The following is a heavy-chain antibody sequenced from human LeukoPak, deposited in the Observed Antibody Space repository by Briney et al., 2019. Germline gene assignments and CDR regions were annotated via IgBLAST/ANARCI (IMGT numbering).Heavy chain of an antibody. CDR2: INPNSGGT. CDR1: GYTFTGYY. Sequence: GASVKVSCKASGYTFTGYYMHWVRQAPGQGLEWMGRINPNSGGTNYAQKFQGRVTMTRDTSISTAYMELSRLRSDDTAVYYCARERERNYCSSTSCYTGFDPWGQGTLVTVSS. CDR3: ARERERNYCSSTSCYTGFDP. V-gene: IGHV1-2*06. J-gene: IGHJ5*02. D-gene: IGHD2-2*02.